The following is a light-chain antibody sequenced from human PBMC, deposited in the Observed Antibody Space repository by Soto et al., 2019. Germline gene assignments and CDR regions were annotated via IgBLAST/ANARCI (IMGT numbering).Light chain of an antibody. CDR1: KSINKW. J-gene: IGKJ3*01. V-gene: IGKV1-12*01. CDR3: QQANTFPYP. CDR2: SAS. Sequence: DVQMTQSPSSVSASVGDRVTITCRASKSINKWLAWYQQKPGEAPKLLIYSASNLQSGVPSRFSGSGSGTDFSLTISSLQPEDSATYYCQQANTFPYPFGPGTKVDIK.